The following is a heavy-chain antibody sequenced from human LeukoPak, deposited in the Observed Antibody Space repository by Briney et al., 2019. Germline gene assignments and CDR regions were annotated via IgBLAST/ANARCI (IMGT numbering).Heavy chain of an antibody. Sequence: PSETLSLTCAVYGGSFRGYFWTYVRQPPGKGLEWIGEINHRGSTNYNPSLKSRVTISVDTSKNEFSLRLSSVTAADTAVYYCARGSVYYGDSSVYFDYWGQGTLVTVSS. CDR3: ARGSVYYGDSSVYFDY. D-gene: IGHD3-22*01. J-gene: IGHJ4*02. V-gene: IGHV4-34*01. CDR1: GGSFRGYF. CDR2: INHRGST.